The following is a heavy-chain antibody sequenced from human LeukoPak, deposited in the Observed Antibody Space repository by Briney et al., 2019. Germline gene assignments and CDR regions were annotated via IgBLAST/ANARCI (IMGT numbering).Heavy chain of an antibody. CDR2: ISAYNGNT. Sequence: GASVKVSCKASGYTFTGYYMHWVRQAPGQGLEWMGWISAYNGNTNYAQKLQGRVTMTTDTTTSTAYMELRSLRSDDTAVYYCARYTADYDYVWGGYRYNWFDPWGQGTLVTVSS. CDR3: ARYTADYDYVWGGYRYNWFDP. CDR1: GYTFTGYY. V-gene: IGHV1-18*04. D-gene: IGHD3-16*02. J-gene: IGHJ5*02.